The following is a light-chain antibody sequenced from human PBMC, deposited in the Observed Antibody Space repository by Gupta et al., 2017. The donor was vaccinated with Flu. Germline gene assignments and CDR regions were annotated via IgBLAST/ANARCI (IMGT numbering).Light chain of an antibody. J-gene: IGKJ4*02. CDR2: GAT. CDR3: HQYGSSPRA. Sequence: EGATRSCRASQSVSNNFLAWYQQKVGQAPRLLLYGATSRAAGIPGRFSGSASGADFTLTISRLEPEDSAVYYCHQYGSSPRAFGPGTKVEV. CDR1: QSVSNNF. V-gene: IGKV3-20*01.